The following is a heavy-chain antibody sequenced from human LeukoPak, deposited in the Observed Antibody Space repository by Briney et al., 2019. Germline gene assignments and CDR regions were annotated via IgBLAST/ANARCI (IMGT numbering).Heavy chain of an antibody. J-gene: IGHJ4*02. Sequence: ASVEVSCKASGYTFTSYAMNWVRQAPGQGLEWMGWINTNTGNPTYAQGFTGRFVFSLDTSVSTAYLQISSLKADDTAVYYCARDRYYYDSSGYYWPSNPKALDYWGQGTLVTVSS. CDR1: GYTFTSYA. CDR3: ARDRYYYDSSGYYWPSNPKALDY. D-gene: IGHD3-22*01. CDR2: INTNTGNP. V-gene: IGHV7-4-1*02.